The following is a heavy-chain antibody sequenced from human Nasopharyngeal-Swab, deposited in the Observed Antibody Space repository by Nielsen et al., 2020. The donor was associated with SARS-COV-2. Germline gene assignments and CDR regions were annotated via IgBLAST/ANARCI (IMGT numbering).Heavy chain of an antibody. CDR1: GFTFTSSA. V-gene: IGHV1-58*01. CDR3: AGGYCSGGSCYPPEGY. D-gene: IGHD2-15*01. Sequence: SVKVSCKASGFTFTSSAVQWVRQARGQRLEWIGWIVAGSGNTNYAQKFQERVTITRDVSTSTAYMELSSLRSEDTAVYYCAGGYCSGGSCYPPEGYWGQGTLVTVSS. J-gene: IGHJ4*02. CDR2: IVAGSGNT.